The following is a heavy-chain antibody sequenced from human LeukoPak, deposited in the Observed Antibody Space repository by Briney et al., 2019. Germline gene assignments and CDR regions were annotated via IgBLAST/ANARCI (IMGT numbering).Heavy chain of an antibody. CDR1: EFTVSSNY. D-gene: IGHD6-13*01. CDR2: IYSGGST. V-gene: IGHV3-66*01. CDR3: ARDLRYSSSWYGLVY. J-gene: IGHJ4*02. Sequence: HTGGSLRLSCAASEFTVSSNYMSWVRQAPGKGLEWVSVIYSGGSTYYADSVKGRFTISRDNSKNTLYLQMNSLRAEDTAVYYCARDLRYSSSWYGLVYWGQGTLVTVSS.